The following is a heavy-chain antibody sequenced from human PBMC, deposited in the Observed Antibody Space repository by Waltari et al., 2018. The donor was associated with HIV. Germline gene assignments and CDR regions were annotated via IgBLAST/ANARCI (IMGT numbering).Heavy chain of an antibody. Sequence: VQLVQPGAEVKQPGAPWHVPCNVSGYTLTAFTMPWVPQAPGKGLEWMGGFEPEDGETIYAQKFQGRVTMTEDTSTDAAYMELSSLRSEDTAVYYCATAHYYDSSGYYLFDYWGQGTLVTVSS. J-gene: IGHJ4*02. CDR1: GYTLTAFT. CDR2: FEPEDGET. V-gene: IGHV1-24*01. D-gene: IGHD3-22*01. CDR3: ATAHYYDSSGYYLFDY.